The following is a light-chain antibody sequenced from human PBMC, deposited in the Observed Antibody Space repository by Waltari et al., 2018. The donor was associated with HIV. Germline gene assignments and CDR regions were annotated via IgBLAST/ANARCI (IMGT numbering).Light chain of an antibody. CDR3: QQYYSIPPT. V-gene: IGKV4-1*01. J-gene: IGKJ1*01. Sequence: DIVMTQSPDSLAVSPAERATINSKTSQSVLYSSDNKNYLAWYQQKPGQPPKLLIYRASTRESGVPDRFSGSGSGTDVTLTSSSLRAEDVAVYHCQQYYSIPPTFGQGTKVEIK. CDR1: QSVLYSSDNKNY. CDR2: RAS.